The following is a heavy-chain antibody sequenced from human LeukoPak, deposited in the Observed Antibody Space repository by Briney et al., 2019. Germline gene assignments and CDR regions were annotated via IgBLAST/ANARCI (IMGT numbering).Heavy chain of an antibody. D-gene: IGHD2-2*02. J-gene: IGHJ4*02. CDR2: ISAYNGNT. V-gene: IGHV1-18*01. Sequence: ASVKVSCKASGYTFTSYGISWVRQAPGQGLEWMGWISAYNGNTNYAQKLQGRVTMTTDTSTSTAYMELRSLRSDDTAAYYCARDVGDCSSTSCYTLFDYWGQGTLVTVSS. CDR1: GYTFTSYG. CDR3: ARDVGDCSSTSCYTLFDY.